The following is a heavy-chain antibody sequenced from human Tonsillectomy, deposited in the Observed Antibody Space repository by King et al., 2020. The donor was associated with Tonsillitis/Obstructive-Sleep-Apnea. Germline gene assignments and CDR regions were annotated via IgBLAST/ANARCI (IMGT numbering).Heavy chain of an antibody. CDR3: ARALYDSSGYYYYFDY. V-gene: IGHV1-69*01. J-gene: IGHJ4*02. Sequence: VQLVQSGAEVKKPGSSVKVSCKASGCTFSSYAISLVRQAPGQGLEWMGGIIPIFGTANYAQKFQGRVTITADESTSTAYMGLSSLRSEDTAVYYCARALYDSSGYYYYFDYWGQGTLVTVSS. D-gene: IGHD3-22*01. CDR1: GCTFSSYA. CDR2: IIPIFGTA.